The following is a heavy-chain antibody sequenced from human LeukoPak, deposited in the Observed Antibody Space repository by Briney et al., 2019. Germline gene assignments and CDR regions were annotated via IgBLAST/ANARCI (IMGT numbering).Heavy chain of an antibody. D-gene: IGHD5-12*01. Sequence: GGSLRLSCAASGFTFSRYTMNWVRQAPGKGLEWVSSISGSSSFIYYADSMKGRFTISRDNAKNSLYLQMNSLRAEDTAVFYCARDGTYTDYDPDFDIWGQGTLVTVSS. V-gene: IGHV3-21*01. J-gene: IGHJ4*02. CDR3: ARDGTYTDYDPDFDI. CDR2: ISGSSSFI. CDR1: GFTFSRYT.